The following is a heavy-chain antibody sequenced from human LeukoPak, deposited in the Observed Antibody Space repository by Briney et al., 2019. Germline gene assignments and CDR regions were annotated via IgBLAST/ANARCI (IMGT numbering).Heavy chain of an antibody. CDR2: IYPDDSDT. J-gene: IGHJ4*02. CDR1: GYSFTGYW. CDR3: ARLESSSWYDFDY. D-gene: IGHD6-13*01. Sequence: GESLKISCKGSGYSFTGYWIAWVRQMPGKGLEWMGIIYPDDSDTRYSPSFQGQVTISADKSISTAYLQWSSLKASDTAMYYCARLESSSWYDFDYWGQGTLVTVSS. V-gene: IGHV5-51*01.